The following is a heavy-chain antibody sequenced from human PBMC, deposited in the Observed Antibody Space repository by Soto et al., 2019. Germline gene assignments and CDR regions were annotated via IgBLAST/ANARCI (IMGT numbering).Heavy chain of an antibody. V-gene: IGHV1-18*01. CDR2: ISGYTGNA. J-gene: IGHJ3*02. Sequence: QVRLVQSGAGVSDPGAPGKVSCKAFGTFVTNNGINWGRQAPGQGLEWMGCISGYTGNAHYSPKVQGRVIMTTDTSTATAYMELSSLTSDDTALYYCATGGGALDIWGQGTMVSVSS. CDR1: GTFVTNNG. D-gene: IGHD3-10*01. CDR3: ATGGGALDI.